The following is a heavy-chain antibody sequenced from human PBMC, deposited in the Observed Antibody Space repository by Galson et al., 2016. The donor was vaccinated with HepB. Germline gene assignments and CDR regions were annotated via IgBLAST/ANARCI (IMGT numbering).Heavy chain of an antibody. V-gene: IGHV1-24*01. CDR3: AIGVYCRHGQCIDY. J-gene: IGHJ4*02. Sequence: SVKVSCKVSGYTLTELSMHWVRQAPGKGLEWMGGFDPENHERIYAQKFQGRVTITADESTKTAYMELSSLGSEDTAVYYCAIGVYCRHGQCIDYWAREPWSPSPQ. CDR2: FDPENHER. D-gene: IGHD5-24*01. CDR1: GYTLTELS.